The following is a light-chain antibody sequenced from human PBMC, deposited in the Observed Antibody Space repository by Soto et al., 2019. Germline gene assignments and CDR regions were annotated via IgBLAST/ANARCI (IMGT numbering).Light chain of an antibody. CDR2: GAS. CDR3: QQDGNSPLYS. Sequence: IVLTQSPGTLSLSPGEIATLSCRSSQSVDSSYLAGYQQRPGQAPRLLIDGASNRATGVPDRFGGSGSGTYCTLTISRLDPEDFAVYYGQQDGNSPLYSFGKRTKVDIK. V-gene: IGKV3-20*01. J-gene: IGKJ2*03. CDR1: QSVDSSY.